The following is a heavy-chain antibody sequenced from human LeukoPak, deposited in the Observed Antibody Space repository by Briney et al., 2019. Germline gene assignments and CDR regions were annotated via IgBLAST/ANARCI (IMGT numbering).Heavy chain of an antibody. CDR3: ARDQGEYSSSSGLDY. J-gene: IGHJ4*02. Sequence: GGSLRLSCAASGFTFSSHSMNWVRQAPGKGLEWVSSISSSISYIYYADSVKGRFTISRDNAKNSLYLQMNSLRAEDTAVYYCARDQGEYSSSSGLDYWGQGTLVTVSS. CDR2: ISSSISYI. D-gene: IGHD6-6*01. V-gene: IGHV3-21*01. CDR1: GFTFSSHS.